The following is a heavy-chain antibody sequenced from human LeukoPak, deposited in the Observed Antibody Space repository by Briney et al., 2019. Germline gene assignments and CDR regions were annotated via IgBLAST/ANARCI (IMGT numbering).Heavy chain of an antibody. CDR1: GFTFSHYG. D-gene: IGHD4-11*01. Sequence: GGSLRLSCAASGFTFSHYGMHWVRQTPGPGMDWVAVIWSDGSDKYYAKSVKGRFTISRDNSKNSLFLQMNSLRAEDTAVYYCAKDAQRGFDYSNSLQNWGQGILVTVSS. CDR3: AKDAQRGFDYSNSLQN. J-gene: IGHJ1*01. V-gene: IGHV3-33*06. CDR2: IWSDGSDK.